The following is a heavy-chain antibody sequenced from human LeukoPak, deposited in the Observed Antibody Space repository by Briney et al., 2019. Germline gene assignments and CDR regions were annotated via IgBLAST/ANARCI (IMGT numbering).Heavy chain of an antibody. CDR2: IYTSGST. Sequence: SQTLSLTCTVSGGSISSGSYYWSWIRQPAGKGLEWIGRIYTSGSTNYNPSLKSRVTISVDTSKNQFSLKLSSVTAADTAVYYCARETCGYSYGPVNWFDPWGQGTLVTVSS. J-gene: IGHJ5*02. CDR3: ARETCGYSYGPVNWFDP. CDR1: GGSISSGSYY. V-gene: IGHV4-61*02. D-gene: IGHD5-18*01.